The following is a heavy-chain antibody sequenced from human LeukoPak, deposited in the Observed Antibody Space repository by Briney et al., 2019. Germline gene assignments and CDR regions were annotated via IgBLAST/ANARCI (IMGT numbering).Heavy chain of an antibody. J-gene: IGHJ4*02. CDR2: IRGGSET. CDR1: GFSFSNFA. D-gene: IGHD1-1*01. V-gene: IGHV3-23*01. CDR3: AKANWVSNADAVW. Sequence: QPGGSLRLSCAASGFSFSNFAMSWVRQAPARGPEWVSSIRGGSETFYADSVKGRFTLSRDDSRNTVYLQLNNLRVEDTAIYYCAKANWVSNADAVWWGQGTQVTVSS.